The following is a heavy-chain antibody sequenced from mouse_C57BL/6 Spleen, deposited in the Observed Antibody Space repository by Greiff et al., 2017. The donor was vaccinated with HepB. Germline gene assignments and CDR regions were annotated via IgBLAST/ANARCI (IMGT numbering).Heavy chain of an antibody. D-gene: IGHD1-2*01. J-gene: IGHJ2*02. Sequence: VQLQESGAELMKPGASVKLSCKATGYTFTGYWIEWVKQRPGHGLEWIGEILPGIGITNYNGKFKGKATLTADTSSNTAYMQLSSLTTEDSAIYYCARSTATRGCFDYWGQGTSFTVSS. CDR1: GYTFTGYW. V-gene: IGHV1-9*01. CDR2: ILPGIGIT. CDR3: ARSTATRGCFDY.